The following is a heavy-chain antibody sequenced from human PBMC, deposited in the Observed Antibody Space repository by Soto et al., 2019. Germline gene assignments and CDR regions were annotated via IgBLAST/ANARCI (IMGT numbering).Heavy chain of an antibody. Sequence: PGGSLRLSCAASGFTFSSYEMNWVRQAPGKGLEWVSYISSSGSTIYYADSVKGRFTISRDNAKNSLYLQMNSLRAEDTAVYYCARVGSLPLGWRYYYYGMDVWGQGTTVTVSS. D-gene: IGHD1-26*01. CDR3: ARVGSLPLGWRYYYYGMDV. CDR1: GFTFSSYE. CDR2: ISSSGSTI. J-gene: IGHJ6*02. V-gene: IGHV3-48*03.